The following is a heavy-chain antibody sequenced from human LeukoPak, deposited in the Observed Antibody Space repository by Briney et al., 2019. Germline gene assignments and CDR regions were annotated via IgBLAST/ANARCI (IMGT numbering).Heavy chain of an antibody. CDR3: ASITGTTRSYNWFDP. D-gene: IGHD1-7*01. CDR1: GFTFSSYS. V-gene: IGHV3-48*01. J-gene: IGHJ5*02. CDR2: ISSSSSTI. Sequence: ESGGSPRLSCAASGFTFSSYSMNWVRQAPGKGLEWVSYISSSSSTIYYADSVKGRFTISRDNAKNSLYLQMNSLRAEDTAVYYCASITGTTRSYNWFDPWGQGTLVTVSS.